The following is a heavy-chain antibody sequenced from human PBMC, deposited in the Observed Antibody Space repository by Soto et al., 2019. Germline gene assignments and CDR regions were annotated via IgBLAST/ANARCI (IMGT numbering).Heavy chain of an antibody. J-gene: IGHJ6*02. CDR3: ATGSPYCSNTSCFTGHYGMDV. CDR2: IIPFFGSA. CDR1: GDTFSIYS. D-gene: IGHD2-2*01. V-gene: IGHV1-69*06. Sequence: QAQLVQSGAEVKKPGSSVKVSCTASGDTFSIYSISWVRQAPGQGLEWMGGIIPFFGSAKYAQKFQGRVTITADKSTSTAYMELSSLRSEDTAVYYCATGSPYCSNTSCFTGHYGMDVWGQGTTVTVSS.